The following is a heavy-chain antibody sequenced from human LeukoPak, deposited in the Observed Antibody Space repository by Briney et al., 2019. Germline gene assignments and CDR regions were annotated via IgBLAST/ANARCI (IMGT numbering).Heavy chain of an antibody. D-gene: IGHD1-1*01. CDR2: INPNSGGT. Sequence: ASVKVSCKPSGYTFTGYYMHWVRQAPGQGLEWMGWINPNSGGTNYAQKFQGRVTMTRDTPISTAYMELSRLRSDDTAVYYCARETTTGLYFDYWGQGTLVTVSS. V-gene: IGHV1-2*02. J-gene: IGHJ4*02. CDR3: ARETTTGLYFDY. CDR1: GYTFTGYY.